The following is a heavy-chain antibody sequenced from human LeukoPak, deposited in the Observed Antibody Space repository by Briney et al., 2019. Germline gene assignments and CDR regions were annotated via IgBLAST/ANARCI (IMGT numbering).Heavy chain of an antibody. CDR3: ARDWVVPAAKSTYYYYYGMDV. CDR2: IYYSGST. CDR1: GGSVSSGSYY. J-gene: IGHJ6*02. Sequence: PSETLSLTCTVSGGSVSSGSYYWSWIRQPPGKGLEWIGYIYYSGSTNYIPSLKSRVTISVDTSKNQFSLKLTSVTAADTAVYYCARDWVVPAAKSTYYYYYGMDVWGQGTAVTVS. V-gene: IGHV4-61*01. D-gene: IGHD2-2*01.